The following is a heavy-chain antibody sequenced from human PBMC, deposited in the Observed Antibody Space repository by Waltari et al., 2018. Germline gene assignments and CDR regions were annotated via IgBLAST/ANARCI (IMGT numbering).Heavy chain of an antibody. J-gene: IGHJ6*02. D-gene: IGHD3-3*01. CDR1: GGSLSSYY. V-gene: IGHV4-59*12. Sequence: QVQLQESGPGLVTPSETLSLTCTVSGGSLSSYYWSWLRPPPGKGLEWIGYIYYSGSTNYNPSLKSRVTISVDTSKNQFSLKLSSVTAADTAVYHCARGRVTILGVYCGMDVWGQGTTVTVSS. CDR3: ARGRVTILGVYCGMDV. CDR2: IYYSGST.